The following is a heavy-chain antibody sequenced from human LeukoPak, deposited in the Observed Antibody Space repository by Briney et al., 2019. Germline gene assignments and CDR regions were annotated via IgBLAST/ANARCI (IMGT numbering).Heavy chain of an antibody. CDR1: GFTFSSYG. J-gene: IGHJ4*02. CDR2: IWYDGSNK. V-gene: IGHV3-33*01. Sequence: GGSLRLSCAASGFTFSSYGMHWVRQAPGKGLEWVAVIWYDGSNKYYADSVKGRFTISRDNSKNTLYLQMNSLRAEDTAVYYCAREPNYYGSGSYAHFDYWGQGTLVTVSS. CDR3: AREPNYYGSGSYAHFDY. D-gene: IGHD3-10*01.